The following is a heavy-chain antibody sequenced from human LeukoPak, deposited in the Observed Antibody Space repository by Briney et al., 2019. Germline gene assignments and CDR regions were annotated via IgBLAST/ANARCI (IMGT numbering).Heavy chain of an antibody. D-gene: IGHD3-3*01. CDR2: IYYSGST. V-gene: IGHV4-39*07. CDR3: ARAAGYDFWSGPSNDAFDI. J-gene: IGHJ3*02. CDR1: GGSISSSSYY. Sequence: SETLSLTCSVSGGSISSSSYYWGWIRQPPGKGLEWIGSIYYSGSTYYNPSLKSRVTISVDTSKNQFSLKLSSVTAADTAVYYCARAAGYDFWSGPSNDAFDIWGQGTMVTVSS.